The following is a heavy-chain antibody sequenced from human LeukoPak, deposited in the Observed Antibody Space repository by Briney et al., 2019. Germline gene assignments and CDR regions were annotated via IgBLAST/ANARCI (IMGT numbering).Heavy chain of an antibody. J-gene: IGHJ4*02. V-gene: IGHV1-2*02. Sequence: GASVKVSCKASGYTFTDYYLHWARQAPGQGLEWMGWINPNSGGTNYAQIFQGRVTMTRDTSISTAYMELSRLRSDDTAVYYCARDEGIRSYFDYWGQGTLVTVSS. CDR3: ARDEGIRSYFDY. CDR1: GYTFTDYY. CDR2: INPNSGGT. D-gene: IGHD3-10*01.